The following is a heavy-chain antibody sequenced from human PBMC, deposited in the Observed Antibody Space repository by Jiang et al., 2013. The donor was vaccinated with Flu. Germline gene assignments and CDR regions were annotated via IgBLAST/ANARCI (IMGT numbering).Heavy chain of an antibody. J-gene: IGHJ3*02. CDR2: INPSGGST. CDR3: ARDSEGSSWPHAFDI. V-gene: IGHV1-46*01. D-gene: IGHD6-13*01. CDR1: GYTFTSYY. Sequence: GAEVKKPGASVKVSCKASGYTFTSYYMHWVRQAPGQGLEWMGIINPSGGSTSYAQKFQGRVTMTRDTSTSTAYMELRSLRSDDTAVYYCARDSEGSSWPHAFDIWGQGTMVTVSS.